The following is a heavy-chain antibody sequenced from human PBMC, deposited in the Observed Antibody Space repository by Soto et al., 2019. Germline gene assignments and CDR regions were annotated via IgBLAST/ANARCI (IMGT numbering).Heavy chain of an antibody. V-gene: IGHV3-7*03. CDR1: GFTFNTFW. CDR2: IKHDGSET. Sequence: GGSLRLSCAASGFTFNTFWMSWVRQSPGKGLEWVANIKHDGSETYYADSVKGRFTISRDNAKNSLFLQMNTLRTEDTAVYYCARDFATHCSGSTCYPYAYWGQGALVTVSS. CDR3: ARDFATHCSGSTCYPYAY. D-gene: IGHD2-15*01. J-gene: IGHJ4*02.